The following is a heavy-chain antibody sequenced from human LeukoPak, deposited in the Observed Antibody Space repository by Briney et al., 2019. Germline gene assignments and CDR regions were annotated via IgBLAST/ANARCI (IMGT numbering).Heavy chain of an antibody. V-gene: IGHV3-11*01. D-gene: IGHD4-17*01. CDR3: AKLGRDYGDYAGPNWFDP. CDR1: GFTFSDYY. CDR2: ISSSASTV. Sequence: GGSLRLSCAGSGFTFSDYYMSWIRQAPGKGLEWVSYISSSASTVYYADSVKGRFTISRDNAKNSLYLQMNSLRAEDTAVYYCAKLGRDYGDYAGPNWFDPWGQGTLVTVSS. J-gene: IGHJ5*02.